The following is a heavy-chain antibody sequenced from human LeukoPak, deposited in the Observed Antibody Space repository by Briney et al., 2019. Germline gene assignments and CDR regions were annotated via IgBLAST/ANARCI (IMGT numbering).Heavy chain of an antibody. J-gene: IGHJ5*02. Sequence: PSETLSLTCTVSGGSISSYYWSWIRQPPGKGLEWIGYIYYSGSTNYNPSLKSRVTISVDTSKNQFSLKLSSVTAADTAVYYCAGSMGSSWYGFVPGGQGTLVTVSS. CDR1: GGSISSYY. D-gene: IGHD6-13*01. CDR2: IYYSGST. CDR3: AGSMGSSWYGFVP. V-gene: IGHV4-59*01.